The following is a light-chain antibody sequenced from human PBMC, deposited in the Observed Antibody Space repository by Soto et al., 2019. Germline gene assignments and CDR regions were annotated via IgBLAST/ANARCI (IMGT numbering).Light chain of an antibody. CDR2: GAS. CDR3: QQYDNWPPWT. CDR1: QSVNSN. J-gene: IGKJ1*01. Sequence: SPGERATLSCRASQSVNSNLAWYQQKPGQAPRLLIYGASTRATGTPARFSGSGSGAEFTLTISSLQSEDLAVYYCQQYDNWPPWTFGQGTKVDIK. V-gene: IGKV3-15*01.